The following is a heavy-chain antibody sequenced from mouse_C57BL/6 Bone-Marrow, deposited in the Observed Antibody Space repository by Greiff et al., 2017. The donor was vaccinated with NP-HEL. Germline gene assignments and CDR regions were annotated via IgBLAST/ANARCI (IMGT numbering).Heavy chain of an antibody. Sequence: VQLQQSGAELARPGASVKMSCKASGYTFTSYTMHWVKQRPGQGLEWIGYINPSSGYTKYNQKFKDKATLTADKSSSTAYMQLSSLTSEDSAVYYCAREVNWAWFAYWGKGTLVTVSA. V-gene: IGHV1-4*01. CDR3: AREVNWAWFAY. CDR1: GYTFTSYT. J-gene: IGHJ3*01. D-gene: IGHD4-1*01. CDR2: INPSSGYT.